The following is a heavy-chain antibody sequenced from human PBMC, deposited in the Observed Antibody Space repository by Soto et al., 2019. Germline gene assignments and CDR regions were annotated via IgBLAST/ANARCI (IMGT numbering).Heavy chain of an antibody. J-gene: IGHJ4*02. CDR2: ISNDERNI. CDR1: GLTLSHYW. Sequence: EVLLVESGGGLVKPGGSMRLACAASGLTLSHYWMHWVRQVPGKGLVWVAEISNDERNIRTSYADSVKGRFTVSRDDAKNTLYLQMNSLRGDDTAVYYCASLSAPDDFWGQGAQVTVSS. V-gene: IGHV3-74*01. D-gene: IGHD6-25*01. CDR3: ASLSAPDDF.